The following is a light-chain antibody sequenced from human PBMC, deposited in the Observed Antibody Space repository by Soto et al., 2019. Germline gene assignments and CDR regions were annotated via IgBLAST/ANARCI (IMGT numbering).Light chain of an antibody. J-gene: IGLJ1*01. Sequence: QSVLTQHASVSGSPGQSITISCTGASSDVGSYNLVSWYQQHPGKAPKLMIYEGSKRPSGVSNRSSGSKSGNTASLTISGLQAEDEADYYCCSYAGSSTYVFGTGTKVTVL. V-gene: IGLV2-23*01. CDR2: EGS. CDR3: CSYAGSSTYV. CDR1: SSDVGSYNL.